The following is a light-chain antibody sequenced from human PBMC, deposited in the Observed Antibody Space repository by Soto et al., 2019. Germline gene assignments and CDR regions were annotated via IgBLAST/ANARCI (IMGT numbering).Light chain of an antibody. V-gene: IGKV3-20*01. CDR3: QQYGSSPLT. J-gene: IGKJ4*01. CDR1: QTVNNNY. Sequence: ELVLTQSPGTLSLSPGERATLSCRASQTVNNNYLAWYQQIPGQAPRLLISRASGRATGTPDRFSGSTSGTDFTLTISRLEPADFALYYCQQYGSSPLTFGGGTKVEIK. CDR2: RAS.